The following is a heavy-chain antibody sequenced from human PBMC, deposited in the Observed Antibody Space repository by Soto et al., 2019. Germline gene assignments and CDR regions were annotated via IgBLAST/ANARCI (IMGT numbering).Heavy chain of an antibody. CDR3: TTGIYYDILTGYHNVAY. Sequence: GGSLRLSCAASGLNLSHPWMTWVRQAAGKGLEWVGRIKSNTDGGTADYAAPVKGRFTISRDDSKNTVYLQMNSLKTEDTAVYYRTTGIYYDILTGYHNVAYWGQGTLVTVSS. V-gene: IGHV3-15*01. D-gene: IGHD3-9*01. CDR1: GLNLSHPW. J-gene: IGHJ4*02. CDR2: IKSNTDGGTA.